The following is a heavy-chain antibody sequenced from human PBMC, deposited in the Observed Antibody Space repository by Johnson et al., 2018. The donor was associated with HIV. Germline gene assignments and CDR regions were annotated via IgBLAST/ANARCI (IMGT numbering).Heavy chain of an antibody. CDR1: GFTFSSYG. D-gene: IGHD6-19*01. J-gene: IGHJ3*02. CDR3: ASGIAVAGTLLDAFDI. V-gene: IGHV3-30*02. Sequence: QVHLVESGGGVVQPGGSLRLSCAASGFTFSSYGMHWVRQAPGKGLEWVAFIRYDGSNKYYADSVKGRFTISRDNSKNTLYLQMNSLRAEETAVYYCASGIAVAGTLLDAFDIWGQGTMVTVSS. CDR2: IRYDGSNK.